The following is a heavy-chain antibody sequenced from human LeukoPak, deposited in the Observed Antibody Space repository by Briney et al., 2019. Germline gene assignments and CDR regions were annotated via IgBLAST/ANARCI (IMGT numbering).Heavy chain of an antibody. CDR2: IIPIFGTA. Sequence: SVKVSCKASGGTFSSYAISWVRQAPGQGLEWMGGIIPIFGTANYAQKFQGRVTITADESTSTAYMELSSLRSEDTAVYYCARSITIFGVTTLWGQGTLVTVSS. D-gene: IGHD3-3*01. CDR1: GGTFSSYA. J-gene: IGHJ4*02. CDR3: ARSITIFGVTTL. V-gene: IGHV1-69*13.